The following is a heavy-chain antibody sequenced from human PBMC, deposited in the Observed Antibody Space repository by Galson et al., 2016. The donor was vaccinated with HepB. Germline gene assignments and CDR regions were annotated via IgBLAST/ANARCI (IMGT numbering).Heavy chain of an antibody. V-gene: IGHV1-18*01. CDR2: INADNGHR. CDR1: GYTFSSYG. D-gene: IGHD3-22*01. J-gene: IGHJ5*02. CDR3: ARENFNYDRPVGWIDP. Sequence: SVKVSCKALGYTFSSYGISWVRQAPGQGLEWMGWINADNGHRNYAEKFQGRVTMTTGTSTRTAYMELRSLGSDDTAIYYCARENFNYDRPVGWIDPWGQGSLVTVSS.